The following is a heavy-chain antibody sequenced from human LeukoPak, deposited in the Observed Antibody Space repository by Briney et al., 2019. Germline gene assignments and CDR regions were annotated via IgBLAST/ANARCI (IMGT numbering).Heavy chain of an antibody. D-gene: IGHD3-16*01. V-gene: IGHV1-18*01. CDR3: GGRPPPLYPGYAWGTVAY. Sequence: ASVKVSRKASGYTFTSYVMSWVRQAPGQGLEWMGWISAYNGNTNYAQKLQGRVTMTTDTSTSTAYMELRSLRSDDTAVYYCGGRPPPLYPGYAWGTVAYWGAGTLVTVSS. CDR1: GYTFTSYV. CDR2: ISAYNGNT. J-gene: IGHJ4*02.